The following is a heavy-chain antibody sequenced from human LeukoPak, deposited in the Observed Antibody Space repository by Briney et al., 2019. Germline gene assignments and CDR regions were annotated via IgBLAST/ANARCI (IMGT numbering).Heavy chain of an antibody. CDR3: ARHWMAVAPYWYFDL. CDR1: GGSTSSYY. V-gene: IGHV4-59*08. D-gene: IGHD6-19*01. Sequence: SETLSLTCTTSGGSTSSYYWTWVRQPPGKGLEWIGYIYYSGTTNYNPSLKSRVTISIDASKNQFSLKLSSVTAADTAVYYCARHWMAVAPYWYFDLWGPGTLVTVSS. CDR2: IYYSGTT. J-gene: IGHJ2*01.